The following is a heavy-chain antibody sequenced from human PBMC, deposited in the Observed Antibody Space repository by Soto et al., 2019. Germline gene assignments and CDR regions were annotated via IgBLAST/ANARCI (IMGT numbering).Heavy chain of an antibody. V-gene: IGHV4-39*01. Sequence: SETLSLTCTVSGGSISSSSYYWGWIRQPPGKGLEWIGSIYYSGSTYYNPSLKSRVTISVDTSKNQFSLKLSSVTAADTAVYYCARNNWNDVRFDPWGQGTLVTVSS. D-gene: IGHD1-20*01. CDR3: ARNNWNDVRFDP. CDR1: GGSISSSSYY. J-gene: IGHJ5*02. CDR2: IYYSGST.